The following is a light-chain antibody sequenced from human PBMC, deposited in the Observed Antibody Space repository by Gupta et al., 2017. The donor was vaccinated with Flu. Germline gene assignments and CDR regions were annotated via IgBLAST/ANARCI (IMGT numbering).Light chain of an antibody. Sequence: VTISCTETSSDVGGYNYVSWYQQHPGKAPKLMIYDVSKRPSVVPDRFSGSKSGNTASLTISGLQAEDEADYYCCSYAGSYTSYVFGTGTKVTVL. J-gene: IGLJ1*01. CDR2: DVS. V-gene: IGLV2-11*01. CDR3: CSYAGSYTSYV. CDR1: SSDVGGYNY.